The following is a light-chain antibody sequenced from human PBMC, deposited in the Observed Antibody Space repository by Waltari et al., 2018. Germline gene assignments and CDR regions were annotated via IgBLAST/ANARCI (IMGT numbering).Light chain of an antibody. V-gene: IGKV3-11*01. Sequence: EVVLTQSPATLSLSPGERATLSCRASHNISRYLGWHQQQPGQPPRLLIYGASNRATGVPDRVTGSGSGTDFTLTISSLEPEDLAVYYCQQRSSWLPLTFGGGTKVEIK. J-gene: IGKJ4*01. CDR1: HNISRY. CDR2: GAS. CDR3: QQRSSWLPLT.